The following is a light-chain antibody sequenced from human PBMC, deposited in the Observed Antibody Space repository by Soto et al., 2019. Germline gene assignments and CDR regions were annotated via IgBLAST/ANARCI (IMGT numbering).Light chain of an antibody. CDR3: QHRSNWAYT. Sequence: EIVLTQSPATLSLSPGERATLSCRASQSVSSNLAWYQQKPGQAPRLLIYDASNRAPGIPARFSGSGSGTDFTLTSSSLEPEDFAVYYCQHRSNWAYTFGQGTKLEI. CDR1: QSVSSN. V-gene: IGKV3-11*01. CDR2: DAS. J-gene: IGKJ2*01.